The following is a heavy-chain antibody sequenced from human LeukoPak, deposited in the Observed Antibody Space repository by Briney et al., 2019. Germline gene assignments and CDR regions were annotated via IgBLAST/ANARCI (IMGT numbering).Heavy chain of an antibody. Sequence: GRSLRLSCTASGFTFGDYAMSWVRPAPGKGLEGVGFIRSKAYGGTTEYAASVKGRFTISRDDSKSIAYLQMNSLKTEDTAVYYCTREGSGWYYFDYWGQGTLVTVSS. V-gene: IGHV3-49*04. CDR3: TREGSGWYYFDY. D-gene: IGHD6-19*01. CDR1: GFTFGDYA. J-gene: IGHJ4*02. CDR2: IRSKAYGGTT.